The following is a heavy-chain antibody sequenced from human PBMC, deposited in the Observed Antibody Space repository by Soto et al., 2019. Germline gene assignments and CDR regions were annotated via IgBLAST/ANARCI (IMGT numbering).Heavy chain of an antibody. V-gene: IGHV4-31*03. CDR3: ARVNLRAAAAEFDY. Sequence: SETLSLTCTVSGGSISSGGYYWSWIRQHPGKGLEWIGYIYYSGSTYYNPSLKSRVTISVDTSKNQFSLKLSSVTAADTAVYYCARVNLRAAAAEFDYWGQGTLVTVSS. CDR1: GGSISSGGYY. J-gene: IGHJ4*02. CDR2: IYYSGST. D-gene: IGHD6-13*01.